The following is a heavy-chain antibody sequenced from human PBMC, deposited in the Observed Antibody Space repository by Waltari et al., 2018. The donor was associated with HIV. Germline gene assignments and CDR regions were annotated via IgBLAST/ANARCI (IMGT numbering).Heavy chain of an antibody. Sequence: QLQLQESGPGLVKPSETLSLTCTVHGGSVSSSAFYWGWIRQPPGKGLEWIGNIFYAGNTYYNPSLRSRLTLSVDTSKNQVSLRLTSVTAADTAAYYCARRYGSRAGWFDTWGQGSLVTVPS. V-gene: IGHV4-39*01. J-gene: IGHJ5*02. CDR3: ARRYGSRAGWFDT. CDR2: IFYAGNT. CDR1: GGSVSSSAFY. D-gene: IGHD3-10*01.